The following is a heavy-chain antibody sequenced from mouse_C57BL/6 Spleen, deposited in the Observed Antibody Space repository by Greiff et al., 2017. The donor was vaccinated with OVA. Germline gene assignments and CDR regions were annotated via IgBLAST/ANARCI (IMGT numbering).Heavy chain of an antibody. J-gene: IGHJ3*01. Sequence: QVQLQQSGAELVRPGASVKLSCKASGYTFTDYYINWVKQRPGQGLEWIARIYPGSGNTYYNEKLKGKATLTAEKSSSTAYMQLSSLTSEDSAVYFCAEGNDGYVPFAYWGQGTLVTVSA. D-gene: IGHD2-3*01. CDR3: AEGNDGYVPFAY. CDR1: GYTFTDYY. V-gene: IGHV1-76*01. CDR2: IYPGSGNT.